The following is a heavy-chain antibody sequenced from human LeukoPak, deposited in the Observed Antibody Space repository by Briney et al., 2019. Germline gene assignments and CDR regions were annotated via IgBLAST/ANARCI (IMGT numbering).Heavy chain of an antibody. Sequence: GGSLRLSCAASGFTFSNHGMHWARQAPGKGLEWVAYIRFDASNKYYADSVRGRFTISRDNSKNTVYLQMNSLRPEDTAVYYCAKGVAVVPAVADYWGQGTLVTVSS. CDR2: IRFDASNK. D-gene: IGHD2-2*01. J-gene: IGHJ4*02. CDR3: AKGVAVVPAVADY. V-gene: IGHV3-30*02. CDR1: GFTFSNHG.